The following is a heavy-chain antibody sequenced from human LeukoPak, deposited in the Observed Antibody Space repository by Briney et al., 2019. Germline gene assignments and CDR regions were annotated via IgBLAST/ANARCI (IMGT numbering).Heavy chain of an antibody. CDR2: INHSGST. CDR3: ARNGITMVRWSFDY. Sequence: SETLSLTCAVYGGSFSGYYWSWIRQPPGKGLEWIGEINHSGSTNYNPSLKSRVTISVDTSKNQFSLKLSSVTAADTAVYYCARNGITMVRWSFDYWGQGILVTVSS. J-gene: IGHJ4*02. D-gene: IGHD3-10*01. V-gene: IGHV4-34*01. CDR1: GGSFSGYY.